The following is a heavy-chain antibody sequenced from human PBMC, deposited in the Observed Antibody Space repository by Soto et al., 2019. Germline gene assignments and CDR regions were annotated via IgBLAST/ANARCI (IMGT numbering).Heavy chain of an antibody. Sequence: GGSLRLSCAASGFTFSDYYMSWIRQAPGKGLEWVSNIAGSGDYTNYSDSVKGRLTISRDNAKNSLYLQMNSLRAEDTAVYYCARDPYSSSWYYFDYWGQGTPVTVS. J-gene: IGHJ4*02. D-gene: IGHD6-13*01. CDR2: IAGSGDYT. CDR1: GFTFSDYY. CDR3: ARDPYSSSWYYFDY. V-gene: IGHV3-11*06.